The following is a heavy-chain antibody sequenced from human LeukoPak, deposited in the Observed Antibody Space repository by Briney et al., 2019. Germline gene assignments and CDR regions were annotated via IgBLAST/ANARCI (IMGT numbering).Heavy chain of an antibody. CDR2: INHSGYT. CDR3: TRAVAGHPD. J-gene: IGHJ4*02. V-gene: IGHV4-34*01. D-gene: IGHD6-19*01. CDR1: GVPFNNYY. Sequence: PSETLSLTCAVSGVPFNNYYWSWVRQSPRQGLEWIGEINHSGYTNYNPSLKSLVTMSIDTSKNQFSLKLTSVTAADTGVYYCTRAVAGHPDWGQGTLVTASS.